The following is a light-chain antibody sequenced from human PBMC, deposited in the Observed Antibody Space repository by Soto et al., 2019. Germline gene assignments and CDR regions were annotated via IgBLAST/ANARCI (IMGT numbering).Light chain of an antibody. CDR3: SSYTSSRTVV. CDR2: EVS. V-gene: IGLV2-14*01. J-gene: IGLJ2*01. Sequence: QSALTQPASVSGSPGHSITISCTGTSSDVGGYNYVSWYQQHPGKAPKLMIYEVSNRPSGVSNRFSGSKSGNTASLTISGLQAEDEADYYCSSYTSSRTVVFGGGTQRTVL. CDR1: SSDVGGYNY.